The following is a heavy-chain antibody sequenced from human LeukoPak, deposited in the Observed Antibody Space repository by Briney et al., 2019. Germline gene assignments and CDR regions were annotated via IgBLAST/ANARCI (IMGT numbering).Heavy chain of an antibody. Sequence: SETLSLTCTVSGVSISSGTYYWGWIRQPPGKGLEWIGTINYSGTTYYNPSLKSRVTISVDTSKNQFSLRLSSVTAADTAVYYCSSSIDYWGQGTLVTVSP. CDR2: INYSGTT. V-gene: IGHV4-39*01. J-gene: IGHJ4*02. CDR3: SSSIDY. CDR1: GVSISSGTYY.